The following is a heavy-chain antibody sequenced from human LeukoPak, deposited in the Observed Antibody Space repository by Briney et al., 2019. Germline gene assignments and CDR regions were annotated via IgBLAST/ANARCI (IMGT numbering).Heavy chain of an antibody. CDR3: ARGNYDILTNYYYYYMDV. Sequence: SETLSLTCTVSGYSISSGYYWGWIRQPPGKGLEWIGSIYHSGSTYYNPSLKSRVTISVDTSKNQFSLNLNSVTAADTAVYYCARGNYDILTNYYYYYMDVWGKGTTVSISS. J-gene: IGHJ6*03. CDR2: IYHSGST. V-gene: IGHV4-38-2*02. D-gene: IGHD3-9*01. CDR1: GYSISSGYY.